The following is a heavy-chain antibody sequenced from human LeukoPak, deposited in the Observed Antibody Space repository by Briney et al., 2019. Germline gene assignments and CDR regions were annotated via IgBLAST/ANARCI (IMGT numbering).Heavy chain of an antibody. CDR1: GGSISSYY. D-gene: IGHD6-13*01. CDR3: ARGMTGIAAAGRFDY. V-gene: IGHV4-59*12. CDR2: IYYSGST. J-gene: IGHJ4*02. Sequence: SETLSLTCTVSGGSISSYYWSWIRQPPEKGLEWIGYIYYSGSTNYNPSLKSRVTMSVDTSKNQFSLKLSSVTAADTAVYYCARGMTGIAAAGRFDYWGQGTLVTVSS.